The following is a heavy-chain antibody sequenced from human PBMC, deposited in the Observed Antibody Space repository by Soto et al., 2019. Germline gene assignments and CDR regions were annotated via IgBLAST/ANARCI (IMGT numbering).Heavy chain of an antibody. V-gene: IGHV4-61*03. J-gene: IGHJ2*01. CDR2: IFYTGVT. D-gene: IGHD3-22*01. Sequence: QVQLQESGPGLVKPSETLSLTCSVSGGSVSNASFYWTWIRPAPGTGREYIGYIFYTGVTNYNPSLSSRVTISIDTSTNHFSLKLNSMTAADTAVYYCVRVLDSSWYADLWGRGTLVTVSS. CDR1: GGSVSNASFY. CDR3: VRVLDSSWYADL.